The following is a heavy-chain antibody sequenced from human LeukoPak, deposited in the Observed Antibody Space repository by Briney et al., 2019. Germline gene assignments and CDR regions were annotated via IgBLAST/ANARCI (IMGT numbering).Heavy chain of an antibody. J-gene: IGHJ4*02. D-gene: IGHD4-23*01. CDR1: GGSISSGGYY. Sequence: SQTLSLTCTVSGGSISSGGYYWSWIRQHPGKGLEWIGYIYYSGSTYYNPSLKSRVTISVDTSKNQFSLKLSSVTAADTAVYYCARYGGNSVGNYYFDDWGQGTLVTVSS. CDR2: IYYSGST. CDR3: ARYGGNSVGNYYFDD. V-gene: IGHV4-31*03.